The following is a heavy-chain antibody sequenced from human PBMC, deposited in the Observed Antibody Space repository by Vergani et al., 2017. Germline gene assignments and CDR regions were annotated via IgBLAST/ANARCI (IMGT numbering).Heavy chain of an antibody. D-gene: IGHD3-9*01. V-gene: IGHV4-4*07. J-gene: IGHJ6*03. CDR3: ARDFAWAHGDYYYYYMDV. Sequence: QVQLQESGPGLVKPSETLSLTCTVSGGSISSYYWSWIRQPAGKGLEWIGRIYTSGSTNYNPSLKSRVTMSVDTSKNQFSLKLSSVTAADTAVYYLARDFAWAHGDYYYYYMDVWGKGTTVTVSS. CDR1: GGSISSYY. CDR2: IYTSGST.